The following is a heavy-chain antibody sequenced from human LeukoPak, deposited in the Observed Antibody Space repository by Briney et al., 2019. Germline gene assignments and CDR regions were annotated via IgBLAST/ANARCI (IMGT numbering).Heavy chain of an antibody. V-gene: IGHV4-30-4*01. J-gene: IGHJ6*02. D-gene: IGHD2-15*01. CDR1: GGSISSGDYY. Sequence: SETLSLTCTVSGGSISSGDYYWSWIRQPPGKGLEWIGYIYYSGSTYYNPSLKSRVTISVDTSKNQFSLKLSSVTAADTAVYYCARDGRLVVVVAATEDYGMDVWGQGTTVTVSS. CDR3: ARDGRLVVVVAATEDYGMDV. CDR2: IYYSGST.